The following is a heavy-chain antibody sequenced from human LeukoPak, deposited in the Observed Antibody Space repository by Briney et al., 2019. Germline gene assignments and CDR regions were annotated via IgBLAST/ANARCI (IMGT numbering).Heavy chain of an antibody. D-gene: IGHD6-13*01. CDR1: GFTFSSYD. Sequence: GGSLRLSCAASGFTFSSYDMHWVRQATGKGLEWVSAIGTAGDTYYPGSVKGRFTISRENAKNSLYLQMNSLRAGDTAVYYCARNSPGIAAAGPMDVWGQGTTVTVSS. J-gene: IGHJ6*02. V-gene: IGHV3-13*01. CDR3: ARNSPGIAAAGPMDV. CDR2: IGTAGDT.